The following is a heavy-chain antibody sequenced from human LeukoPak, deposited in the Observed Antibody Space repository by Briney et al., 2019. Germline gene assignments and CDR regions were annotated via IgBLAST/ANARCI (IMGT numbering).Heavy chain of an antibody. CDR1: GGTFSSYA. V-gene: IGHV1-69*13. CDR3: ARSPPSGIYYDSSGNYYFDY. D-gene: IGHD3-22*01. Sequence: PGASVKVSCKASGGTFSSYAIGWVRQAPGQGLEWMGGIIPIFGTANYAQKFQGRVTITADESTSTAYMELSSLRSEDTAVYYCARSPPSGIYYDSSGNYYFDYWGQGTLVTVSS. CDR2: IIPIFGTA. J-gene: IGHJ4*02.